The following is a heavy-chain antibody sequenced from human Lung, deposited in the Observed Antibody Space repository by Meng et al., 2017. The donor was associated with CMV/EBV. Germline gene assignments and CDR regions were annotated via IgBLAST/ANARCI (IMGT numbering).Heavy chain of an antibody. CDR2: ISAYNGRT. V-gene: IGHV1-18*01. J-gene: IGHJ6*02. CDR3: ARGGYSDYDVRGSDYYYGMDV. CDR1: GYTFISYG. D-gene: IGHD5-12*01. Sequence: AVKVSCXASGYTFISYGISWVRQAPGQGLEWMGWISAYNGRTNYAQKFQGRVTMTTDTSTNTAYTELRSLRSDDTAVYFCARGGYSDYDVRGSDYYYGMDVWGQGTTVTVSS.